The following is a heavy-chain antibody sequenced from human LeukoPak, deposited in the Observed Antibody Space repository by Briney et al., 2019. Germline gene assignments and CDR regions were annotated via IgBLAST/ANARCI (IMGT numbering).Heavy chain of an antibody. V-gene: IGHV4-59*01. CDR1: GGSFSGYY. J-gene: IGHJ4*02. CDR2: IYYSGST. CDR3: ARARRRDGYNYGFFWDY. Sequence: SETLSLTSAVYGGSFSGYYWSWIRQPPGKGLEWIEYIYYSGSTNYNPSLKSRVTISVDTSKNQFSLKLSSVTAADTAVYYCARARRRDGYNYGFFWDYWGQGTLVTVSS. D-gene: IGHD5-24*01.